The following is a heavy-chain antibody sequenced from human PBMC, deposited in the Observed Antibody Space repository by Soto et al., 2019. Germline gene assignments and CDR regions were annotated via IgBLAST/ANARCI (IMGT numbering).Heavy chain of an antibody. D-gene: IGHD5-18*01. CDR1: GAPISGGDYH. V-gene: IGHV4-30-4*01. CDR3: ARGSAAKRYFDL. Sequence: QVQLQESGPGLVKPSQTLSLMCTVSGAPISGGDYHWSWIRQPPGRGLEWIGYIFPSGATHYNSSTGSRITMPVETSKSHFSLKLTSVTAAVTAVYFCARGSAAKRYFDLWGRGTLVTVSS. J-gene: IGHJ2*01. CDR2: IFPSGAT.